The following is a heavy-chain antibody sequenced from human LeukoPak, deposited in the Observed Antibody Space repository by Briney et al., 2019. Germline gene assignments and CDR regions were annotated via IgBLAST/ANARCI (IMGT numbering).Heavy chain of an antibody. CDR1: GYTFTSYY. CDR3: ARDTRITIFGVGFDP. V-gene: IGHV1-46*01. CDR2: INPSGGST. Sequence: ASVKVSCKASGYTFTSYYMHWVRQAPGQGLEWMGIINPSGGSTSYAQKFQGRVTMTRDMSTSTVYMELSSLRSEDTAVYYCARDTRITIFGVGFDPWGQGTLVTVSS. D-gene: IGHD3-3*01. J-gene: IGHJ5*02.